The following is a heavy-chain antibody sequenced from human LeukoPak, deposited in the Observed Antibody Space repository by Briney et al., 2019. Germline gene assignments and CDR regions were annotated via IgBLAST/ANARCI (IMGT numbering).Heavy chain of an antibody. CDR2: MNPNSGNT. CDR3: ASERGATQYFDY. CDR1: GYTFTSYD. Sequence: ASVKVSCKASGYTFTSYDINWVRQATGQGLEWMGWMNPNSGNTGYAQKFQGRVTITADKSTSTAYMELSRLRSEDTAVYYCASERGATQYFDYWGQGTLVTVSS. D-gene: IGHD1-1*01. J-gene: IGHJ4*02. V-gene: IGHV1-8*03.